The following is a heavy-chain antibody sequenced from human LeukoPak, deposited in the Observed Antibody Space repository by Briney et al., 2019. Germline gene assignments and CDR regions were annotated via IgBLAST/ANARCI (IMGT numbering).Heavy chain of an antibody. D-gene: IGHD3-22*01. Sequence: GGSLRLXCAASGFTFSSYSMNWVRQAPGKGLEWVSSISSSSSYIYYADSVKGRFTISRDNAKNSLYLQMNSLRAEDTAVYYCARLANYYDSSGDGFDIWGQGTMVTVSS. CDR1: GFTFSSYS. J-gene: IGHJ3*02. CDR2: ISSSSSYI. CDR3: ARLANYYDSSGDGFDI. V-gene: IGHV3-21*01.